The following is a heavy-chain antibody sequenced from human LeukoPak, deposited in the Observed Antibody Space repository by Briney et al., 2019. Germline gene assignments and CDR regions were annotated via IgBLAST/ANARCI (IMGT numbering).Heavy chain of an antibody. CDR1: GITLNNYG. CDR2: ISDNGGST. D-gene: IGHD1-26*01. Sequence: GGSLRLSCAVSGITLNNYGMTWVRQAPGKGLEWVAGISDNGGSTKYADSVKGRFTISRDNSKNTLYLQMNSLRAEDTAVYYCAKGGATPRYYYGMDVWGQGTTVTVSS. CDR3: AKGGATPRYYYGMDV. V-gene: IGHV3-23*01. J-gene: IGHJ6*02.